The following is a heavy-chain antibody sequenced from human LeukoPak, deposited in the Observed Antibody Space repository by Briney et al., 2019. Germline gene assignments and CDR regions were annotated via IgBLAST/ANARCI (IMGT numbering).Heavy chain of an antibody. CDR2: IYYSGST. J-gene: IGHJ5*02. V-gene: IGHV4-39*07. CDR1: GGSISSSSYY. CDR3: ARWGIAAAGIRHNWFDP. D-gene: IGHD6-13*01. Sequence: SETLSLTCTVSGGSISSSSYYWGWIRQPPGKGLEWIGSIYYSGSTYYNPSLKSRVTISVGTSKNQFSLKLSSVTAADTAVYYCARWGIAAAGIRHNWFDPWGQGTLVTVSS.